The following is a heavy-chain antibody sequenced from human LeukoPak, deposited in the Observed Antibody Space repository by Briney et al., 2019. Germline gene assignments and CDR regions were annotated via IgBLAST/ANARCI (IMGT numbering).Heavy chain of an antibody. D-gene: IGHD3-10*01. V-gene: IGHV3-33*01. J-gene: IGHJ4*02. CDR1: GFTFSSYG. CDR3: ARGEGPTLLWFGVY. CDR2: IWYDGSNK. Sequence: PGGSLRLSCAASGFTFSSYGMRWARQAPGKGLEWVAVIWYDGSNKYYADSVKGRFTISRDNSKNTLYLQINSLRAEDTAVYYCARGEGPTLLWFGVYWGQGTLVTVSS.